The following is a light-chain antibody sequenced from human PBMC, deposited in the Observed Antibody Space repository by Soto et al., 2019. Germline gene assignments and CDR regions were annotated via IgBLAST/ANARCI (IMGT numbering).Light chain of an antibody. V-gene: IGLV1-51*01. Sequence: QSVMTQPPSVSAAPGQRVPISCSGSSSNIGGNSVSWYQQLPGTAPKLLIYDEDKRPSGLPDRFSGSKSGTSATLGITGFQTGDEADYYCGSWDSSLSAYVFGTGTKVTVL. J-gene: IGLJ1*01. CDR1: SSNIGGNS. CDR3: GSWDSSLSAYV. CDR2: DED.